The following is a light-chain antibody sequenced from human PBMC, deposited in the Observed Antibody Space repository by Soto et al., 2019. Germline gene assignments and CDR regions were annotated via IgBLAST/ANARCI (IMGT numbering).Light chain of an antibody. CDR1: SSDVGGYNY. CDR3: SSYADIYTYV. Sequence: QSVLTQPRSVSGSPGQSVAISCTGTSSDVGGYNYVSWYQQHPGKAPKLLIYDVNRRPSGVPDRSSGSKSGNTASLTISGLQSADEADYYCSSYADIYTYVFGTGTQLTVL. V-gene: IGLV2-11*01. J-gene: IGLJ1*01. CDR2: DVN.